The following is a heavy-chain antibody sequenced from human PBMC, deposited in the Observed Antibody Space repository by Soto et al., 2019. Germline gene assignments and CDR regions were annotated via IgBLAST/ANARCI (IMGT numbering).Heavy chain of an antibody. CDR3: AGGGTTGGLDV. D-gene: IGHD3-16*01. J-gene: IGHJ4*02. CDR2: TSYNGSNN. V-gene: IGHV3-33*05. CDR1: GFTFRSYV. Sequence: QVQLVESGGGVVQPGTSLRLSCVGSGFTFRSYVIHWVRQAPGKALEWVALTSYNGSNNFYVDSMKGRFTISRDNSRNTVELQMERMRLEDTALYYCAGGGTTGGLDVWGQGTLVSVSS.